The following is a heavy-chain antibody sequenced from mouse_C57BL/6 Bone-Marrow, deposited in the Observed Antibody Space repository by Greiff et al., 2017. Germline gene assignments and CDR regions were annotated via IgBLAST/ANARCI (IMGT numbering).Heavy chain of an antibody. CDR3: ERHVDSSGSYYYAMDY. J-gene: IGHJ4*01. V-gene: IGHV1-9*01. Sequence: QVQLKQSGAELMKPGASVKLSCKATGYTFTGYWIEWVKQRPGHGLEWIGEILPGSGSTNYNEKFKGKATFTADTSSNTAYMQLSSLTTEDSAIYYCERHVDSSGSYYYAMDYWGQGTSVTVSS. D-gene: IGHD3-2*02. CDR2: ILPGSGST. CDR1: GYTFTGYW.